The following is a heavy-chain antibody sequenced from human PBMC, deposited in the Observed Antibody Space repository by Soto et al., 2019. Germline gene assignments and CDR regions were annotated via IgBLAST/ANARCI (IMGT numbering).Heavy chain of an antibody. D-gene: IGHD3-9*01. V-gene: IGHV1-18*04. CDR3: AREGPYYDILTGYLTIYYFDY. CDR2: ISAYNGNT. Sequence: WASVKVSCKASGYTFTSYGISWVRQAPGQGLEWMGWISAYNGNTNYAQKLQGRVTMTTDTSTSTAYMELRSLRSDDTAVYYCAREGPYYDILTGYLTIYYFDYWGQGTLVTVSS. CDR1: GYTFTSYG. J-gene: IGHJ4*02.